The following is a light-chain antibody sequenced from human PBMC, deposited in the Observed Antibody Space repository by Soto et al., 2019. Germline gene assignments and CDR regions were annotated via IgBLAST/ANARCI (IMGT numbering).Light chain of an antibody. J-gene: IGKJ5*01. Sequence: EIVLTQSPGTLSLSPGETATLSFRAIQTVNSDYLAWFQQRPGQAPRLLIFATSRRATDIPDRFSGSGSGTEFTLTISSLQSEDFAVYYCQQYNNWPPITFGQGTRLEI. V-gene: IGKV3-20*01. CDR1: QTVNSDY. CDR2: ATS. CDR3: QQYNNWPPIT.